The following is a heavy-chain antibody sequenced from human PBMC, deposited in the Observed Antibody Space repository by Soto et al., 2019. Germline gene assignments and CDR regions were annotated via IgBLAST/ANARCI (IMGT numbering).Heavy chain of an antibody. Sequence: QLQLQESGSGLVKPSQTLSLTCAVSGGSISSGGYSWSCIRQPPGTGLEWIGYTYHSGSTYYNPSLKSRVTISVDRSKNQFSLKLSSVTAADTAVYYCARAHYGDYGYGLDVWGQGTTVTVSS. V-gene: IGHV4-30-2*01. CDR1: GGSISSGGYS. J-gene: IGHJ6*02. D-gene: IGHD4-17*01. CDR2: TYHSGST. CDR3: ARAHYGDYGYGLDV.